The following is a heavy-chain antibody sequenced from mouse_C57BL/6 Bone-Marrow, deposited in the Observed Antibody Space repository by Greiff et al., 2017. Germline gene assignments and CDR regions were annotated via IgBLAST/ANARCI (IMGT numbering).Heavy chain of an antibody. CDR3: ARGIYYGSGYFDV. Sequence: VQLQQSGPELVKPGASVKISCKASGYTFTDYYMNWVKQSHGKSLEWIGDINPNNGGTSYNQKFKGKATLTVDKSSSTAYMELRSLTSEDSAVYYCARGIYYGSGYFDVWGTGTTVTVSS. CDR2: INPNNGGT. D-gene: IGHD1-1*01. V-gene: IGHV1-26*01. J-gene: IGHJ1*03. CDR1: GYTFTDYY.